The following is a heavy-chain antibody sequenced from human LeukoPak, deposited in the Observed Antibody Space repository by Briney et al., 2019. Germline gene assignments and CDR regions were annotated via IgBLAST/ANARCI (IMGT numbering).Heavy chain of an antibody. V-gene: IGHV3-23*01. Sequence: GGTLRLSCAASGFTFSRNGMTWVRQAPGKGLEWVSAISGSGGNTYYADSVKGRFTISRDNSKNTLYLQMNSLRAEDTAVYYCAKDRRAGSYDYWGQGTLVTVSS. CDR1: GFTFSRNG. D-gene: IGHD3-10*01. J-gene: IGHJ4*02. CDR3: AKDRRAGSYDY. CDR2: ISGSGGNT.